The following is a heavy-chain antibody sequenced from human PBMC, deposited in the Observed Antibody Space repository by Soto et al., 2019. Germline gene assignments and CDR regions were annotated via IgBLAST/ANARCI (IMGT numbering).Heavy chain of an antibody. J-gene: IGHJ4*02. CDR2: ISGSGGST. Sequence: GGSLRLSCAASGFTFSSYAMSWVRQAPGKGLEWVSAISGSGGSTYYADSVKGRFTISRDNSKSTLYLQMNSLRAEDTAVYYCAKGHCSGGSCYSGIYYWGQGTLVTVSS. CDR3: AKGHCSGGSCYSGIYY. CDR1: GFTFSSYA. V-gene: IGHV3-23*01. D-gene: IGHD2-15*01.